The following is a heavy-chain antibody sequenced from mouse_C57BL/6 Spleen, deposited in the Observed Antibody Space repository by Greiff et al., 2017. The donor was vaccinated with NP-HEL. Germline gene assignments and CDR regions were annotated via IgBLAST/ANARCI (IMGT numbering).Heavy chain of an antibody. CDR3: AKTSLSYGNFWFAY. D-gene: IGHD2-1*01. V-gene: IGHV2-2*01. J-gene: IGHJ3*01. CDR2: IWSGGST. CDR1: GFSLTSYG. Sequence: QVQLQQSGPGLVQPSQSLSITCTVSGFSLTSYGVHWVRQSPGKGLEWLGVIWSGGSTDYNAAFISRLSISKDNSKSQVFFKMHSLQADDTAIYYCAKTSLSYGNFWFAYWGQGTLVTVSA.